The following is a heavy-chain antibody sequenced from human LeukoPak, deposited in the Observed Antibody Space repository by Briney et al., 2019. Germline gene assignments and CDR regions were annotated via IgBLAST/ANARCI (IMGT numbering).Heavy chain of an antibody. CDR2: IYSSGST. CDR3: ARSQGGFGSGRPKTNYYYYYMDV. J-gene: IGHJ6*03. D-gene: IGHD3-10*01. V-gene: IGHV4-59*11. CDR1: GGYISSHY. Sequence: PSETLSLTCSVSGGYISSHYWSWIRQPPGKGLEWIGYIYSSGSTNYNPSLKSRVTISLDTPKNQFSLKLSSVTAADTAVYYCARSQGGFGSGRPKTNYYYYYMDVWGKGTTVTVSS.